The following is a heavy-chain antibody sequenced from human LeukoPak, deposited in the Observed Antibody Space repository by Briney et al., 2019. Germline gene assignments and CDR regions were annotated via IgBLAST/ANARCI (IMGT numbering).Heavy chain of an antibody. CDR2: IYHSGNT. D-gene: IGHD3-10*01. Sequence: SQTLSLTCAVSGGSISSGGYSWRWIRQPPGKGLEWIAYIYHSGNTYYNPSLRSRVTISVDTSKNQFSLRLSSVTAADTAVYYCARGGFGEPFTDYWGQGTLVTVSS. CDR3: ARGGFGEPFTDY. CDR1: GGSISSGGYS. V-gene: IGHV4-30-2*01. J-gene: IGHJ4*02.